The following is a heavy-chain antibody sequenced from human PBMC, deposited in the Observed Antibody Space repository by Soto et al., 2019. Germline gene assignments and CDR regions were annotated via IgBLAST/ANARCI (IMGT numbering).Heavy chain of an antibody. Sequence: QLQLQESGPGLVKPSETLSLTCTVSVGSIRSSSYYWGWIRQPPGKGLEWIGGIYYSGSTYYNPSLKRRVTISVNTSKNQCSLKLSSVTAADTSVYYCARHTWGYDYVRLCWFDPWGQGTRVTVSS. CDR2: IYYSGST. CDR3: ARHTWGYDYVRLCWFDP. V-gene: IGHV4-39*01. J-gene: IGHJ5*02. D-gene: IGHD5-12*01. CDR1: VGSIRSSSYY.